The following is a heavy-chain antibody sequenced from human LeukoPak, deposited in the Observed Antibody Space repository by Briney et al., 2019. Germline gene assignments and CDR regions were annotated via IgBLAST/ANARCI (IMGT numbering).Heavy chain of an antibody. CDR2: ISYDGSNK. V-gene: IGHV3-30-3*01. CDR3: ASSPVTTVY. Sequence: GGSLRLSCAASGFTFSSYAMHWVRQAPGKGLEWVAVISYDGSNKYYADSVKGRFTISRDNSKNTLYLQMNSLRAEDTAVYYCASSPVTTVYWGQRTLVTVSS. CDR1: GFTFSSYA. J-gene: IGHJ4*02. D-gene: IGHD4-17*01.